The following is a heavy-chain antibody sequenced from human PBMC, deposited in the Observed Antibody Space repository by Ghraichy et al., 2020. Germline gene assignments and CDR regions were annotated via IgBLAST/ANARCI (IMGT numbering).Heavy chain of an antibody. J-gene: IGHJ4*02. Sequence: SETLSLICTVSGGSVRSYYWSWIRQSPGRGLEWIAYIYHTGSTTCNPSLKSRVSISLDTSKNEVSLNLTSVTAADTALYYCARGLRSSSSQGTTFEYWGQGTLVTVSS. CDR1: GGSVRSYY. CDR3: ARGLRSSSSQGTTFEY. D-gene: IGHD6-6*01. CDR2: IYHTGST. V-gene: IGHV4-59*02.